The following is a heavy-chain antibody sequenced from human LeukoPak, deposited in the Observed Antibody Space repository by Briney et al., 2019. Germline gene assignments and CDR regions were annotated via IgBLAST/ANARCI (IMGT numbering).Heavy chain of an antibody. CDR3: ARDRRAGYSYGDY. CDR1: GFTFSSYS. V-gene: IGHV3-21*01. Sequence: GGSLRLSCAASGFTFSSYSMNWVRQAPGKGLEWVSSISSSSSYIYYADSVKGRFTISRDNAKNSLYLQMNSLRAEDTAVYYCARDRRAGYSYGDYWGQGTLVTVSS. CDR2: ISSSSSYI. D-gene: IGHD5-18*01. J-gene: IGHJ4*02.